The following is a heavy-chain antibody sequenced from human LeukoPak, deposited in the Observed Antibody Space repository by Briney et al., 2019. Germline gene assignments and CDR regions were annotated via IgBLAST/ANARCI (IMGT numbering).Heavy chain of an antibody. J-gene: IGHJ4*02. CDR1: GFTFDDYA. V-gene: IGHV3-9*01. CDR2: ISWNSGSI. Sequence: GGSLRLSCAASGFTFDDYAMHWVRQAPGKGLEWVSGISWNSGSIGYADSVKGRFTISRDNAKNSLYLQMNSLRAEDTALYYCAKDRRWELLALLDYWGQGTLVTVSS. D-gene: IGHD1-26*01. CDR3: AKDRRWELLALLDY.